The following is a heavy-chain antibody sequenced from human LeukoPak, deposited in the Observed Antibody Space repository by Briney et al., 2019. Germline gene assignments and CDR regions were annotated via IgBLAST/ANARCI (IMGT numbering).Heavy chain of an antibody. D-gene: IGHD3-3*01. CDR2: IYYSGST. J-gene: IGHJ3*02. Sequence: SETLSLTCTVSGGSISSYYWSWIRQPPGKGLEWIGYIYYSGSTNYNPSLKSRVTISVDTSKNQFSLKLSSVTAADTAVYYCARKYYDFWSGERGDAFDIWGQGTMVTVSS. CDR3: ARKYYDFWSGERGDAFDI. V-gene: IGHV4-59*01. CDR1: GGSISSYY.